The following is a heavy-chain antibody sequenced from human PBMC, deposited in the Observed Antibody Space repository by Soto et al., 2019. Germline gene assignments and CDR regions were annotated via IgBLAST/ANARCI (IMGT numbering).Heavy chain of an antibody. CDR3: ARLPTWDLVAPYFFDF. V-gene: IGHV1-69*13. J-gene: IGHJ4*02. CDR2: NIPIFGTA. D-gene: IGHD5-12*01. Sequence: GASVKVSCKASGGTFSNFVISWVRQAPGQGLEWMGGNIPIFGTANYAQKFQGRVTIIADESTGTTYMELTSLRSEDTAMYYCARLPTWDLVAPYFFDFWGQGTLVTVSS. CDR1: GGTFSNFV.